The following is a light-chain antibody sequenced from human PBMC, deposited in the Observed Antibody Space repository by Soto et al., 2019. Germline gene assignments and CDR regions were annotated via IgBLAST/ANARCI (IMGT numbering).Light chain of an antibody. CDR1: QGIANF. CDR3: HQLKSFPIP. CDR2: AAS. J-gene: IGKJ3*01. V-gene: IGKV1-9*01. Sequence: IQLTQSPSSLSASVGDRVTISCRASQGIANFLAWYQQKPGKAPKLLIYAASTLQSVVPSRFSGSGSGTDFTLTISSLQPEDFATYYCHQLKSFPIPFGPGTKVDIK.